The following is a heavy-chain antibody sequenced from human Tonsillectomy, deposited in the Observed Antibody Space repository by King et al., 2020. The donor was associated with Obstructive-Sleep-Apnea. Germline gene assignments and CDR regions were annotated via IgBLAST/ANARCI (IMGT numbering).Heavy chain of an antibody. Sequence: VQLVESGGGLVKPGGSLRLSCAASGFTFSDYYMSWIRQAPGKGLEWVSYISSSDTTISYADSVQGRFTFSRDNAKNSLYLQMNSLIAEDTAVYYCARELSTFFGARSFSFDYWGQGTLVTVSS. J-gene: IGHJ4*02. D-gene: IGHD3-10*01. V-gene: IGHV3-11*01. CDR1: GFTFSDYY. CDR3: ARELSTFFGARSFSFDY. CDR2: ISSSDTTI.